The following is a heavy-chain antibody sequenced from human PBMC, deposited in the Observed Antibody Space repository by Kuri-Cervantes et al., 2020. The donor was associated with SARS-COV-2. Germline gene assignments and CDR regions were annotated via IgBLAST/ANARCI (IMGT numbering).Heavy chain of an antibody. CDR1: GYTFTSYG. J-gene: IGHJ2*01. Sequence: ASVKVSCKASGYTFTSYGISWVRQAPGQGLEWMGWISAYNGNTNYAQKLQGRVTMTTDTSTSTAYMELRSLRPDGTAVYYCARAPQGRYCSSTSCPIVWYFDLWGRGTLVTVSS. CDR2: ISAYNGNT. CDR3: ARAPQGRYCSSTSCPIVWYFDL. D-gene: IGHD2-2*01. V-gene: IGHV1-18*01.